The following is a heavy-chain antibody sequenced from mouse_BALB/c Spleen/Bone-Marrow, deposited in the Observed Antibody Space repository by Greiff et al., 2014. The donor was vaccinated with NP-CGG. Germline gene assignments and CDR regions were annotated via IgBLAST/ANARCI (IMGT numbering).Heavy chain of an antibody. CDR2: IYPGDGDT. CDR3: AGWITTVIAPYVIDY. CDR1: GYAFSSYW. J-gene: IGHJ4*01. V-gene: IGHV1-80*01. D-gene: IGHD1-1*01. Sequence: QVQLQQPGAELVRPGSSVKISCKASGYAFSSYWMNWVKQRPGQGLEWIGQIYPGDGDTNYNGKFKGKATLTADRSSSTAYMQLSSLTSEDCAVYLCAGWITTVIAPYVIDYWGQGTSVTVSS.